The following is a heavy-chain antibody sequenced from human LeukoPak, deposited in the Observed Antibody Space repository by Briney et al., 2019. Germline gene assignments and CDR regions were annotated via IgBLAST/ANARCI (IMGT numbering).Heavy chain of an antibody. CDR1: GFTFSDYA. D-gene: IGHD6-19*01. V-gene: IGHV3-23*01. J-gene: IGHJ4*02. CDR3: AKAQGYSSGNYFDY. Sequence: GGSLRLSCAASGFTFSDYALSWVRQTPGKGLEWVAATTGSSGDTYHADSVKGRFAISRDNSRNTLYLQMNSLRAEDTAVYYCAKAQGYSSGNYFDYWGQGTLVTVSS. CDR2: TTGSSGDT.